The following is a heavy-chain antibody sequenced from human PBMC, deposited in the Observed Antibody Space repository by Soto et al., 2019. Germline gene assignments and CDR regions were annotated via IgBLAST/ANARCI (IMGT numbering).Heavy chain of an antibody. CDR3: ARVGVDTAIEHRDYYFDY. Sequence: QVQLQQWGAGLLKPSETLSLTCAVYGGSFSGYYWSWIRQPPGKGLEWIGEINHSGSTNYNPSLKSRVTISVDTSKNQFSLKLSSVTAADTAVYYCARVGVDTAIEHRDYYFDYWGQGTLVTVSS. V-gene: IGHV4-34*01. J-gene: IGHJ4*02. D-gene: IGHD5-18*01. CDR1: GGSFSGYY. CDR2: INHSGST.